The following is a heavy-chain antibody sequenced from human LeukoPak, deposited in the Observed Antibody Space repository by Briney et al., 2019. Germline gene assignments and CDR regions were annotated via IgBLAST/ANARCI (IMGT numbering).Heavy chain of an antibody. CDR1: GFTFSSYA. CDR3: ASYDFWSGFGYY. J-gene: IGHJ4*02. Sequence: GGSLRLSCVASGFTFSSYAMSWVRQAPGKGLEWVSAISGSGGSTYYADSVKGRFTISRDNSKNTLYLQKNSLRAEDTAVYNCASYDFWSGFGYYWGQGTLVTVSS. V-gene: IGHV3-23*01. CDR2: ISGSGGST. D-gene: IGHD3-3*01.